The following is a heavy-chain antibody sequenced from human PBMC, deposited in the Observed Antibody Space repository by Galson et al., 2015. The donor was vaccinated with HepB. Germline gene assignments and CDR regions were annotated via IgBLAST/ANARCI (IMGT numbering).Heavy chain of an antibody. J-gene: IGHJ5*02. CDR2: IYPGDSDT. D-gene: IGHD2-2*02. Sequence: QSGAEVKKPGESLKISCKGSGYSFTSYWIGWVRQMPGKGLEWMGIIYPGDSDTRYSPSFQGQVTISADKSISTAYLQWSSLKASDTAMYYCARLGGYCSSTSCYTGWFDPWGQGTLVTVSS. V-gene: IGHV5-51*01. CDR3: ARLGGYCSSTSCYTGWFDP. CDR1: GYSFTSYW.